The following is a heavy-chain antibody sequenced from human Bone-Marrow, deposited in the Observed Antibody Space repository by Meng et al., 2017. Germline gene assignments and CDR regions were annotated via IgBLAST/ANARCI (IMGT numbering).Heavy chain of an antibody. J-gene: IGHJ4*02. D-gene: IGHD5-12*01. CDR2: IYSGGST. CDR1: GFTVSSNY. V-gene: IGHV3-53*01. Sequence: VHLGESGGGVVQPGGSLRLSCAASGFTVSSNYRSWVRQAPGKGLEWVSVIYSGGSTYYADSVKGRFTISRDNSKNTLYLQMNSLRAEDTAVYYCARSSGYDWYDYWGQGTLVTVSS. CDR3: ARSSGYDWYDY.